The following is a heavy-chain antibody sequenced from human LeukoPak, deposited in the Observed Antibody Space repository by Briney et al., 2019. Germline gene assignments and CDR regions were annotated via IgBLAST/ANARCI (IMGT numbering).Heavy chain of an antibody. CDR2: IYTSGST. Sequence: SETLSLTCTVSGVSISSYYWSWIRQPAGKGLEWIGRIYTSGSTNYNPSLKSRVTISVDKSKNQFSLKLSSVTAADTAVYYCARGGQGAVASYYYYYYMDVWGKGTTVTVSS. V-gene: IGHV4-4*07. J-gene: IGHJ6*03. CDR1: GVSISSYY. CDR3: ARGGQGAVASYYYYYYMDV. D-gene: IGHD6-19*01.